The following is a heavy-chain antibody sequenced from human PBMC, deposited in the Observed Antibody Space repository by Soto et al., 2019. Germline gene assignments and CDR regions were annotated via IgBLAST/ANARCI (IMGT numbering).Heavy chain of an antibody. Sequence: SGPTLVNPTQTLTLTCTFSGFSLNTSGVGVGWIRQPPGKALEWLALIYWNDDKRYSPSLKSRLTITKDTSKNQVVLTMTNMDPVDTGTYYCAHFDSSGYFNPYFDYWGQGTLVTVSS. CDR1: GFSLNTSGVG. CDR3: AHFDSSGYFNPYFDY. D-gene: IGHD3-22*01. V-gene: IGHV2-5*01. J-gene: IGHJ4*02. CDR2: IYWNDDK.